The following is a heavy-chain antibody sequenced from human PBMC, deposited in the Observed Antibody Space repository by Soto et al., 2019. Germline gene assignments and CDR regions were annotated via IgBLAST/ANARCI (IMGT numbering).Heavy chain of an antibody. CDR2: TRNKANSYTT. V-gene: IGHV3-72*01. CDR3: ARGWLRGFDY. CDR1: GFTFSDHY. Sequence: EVQLVESGGGLVQPGGSLRLSCAASGFTFSDHYMDWVRQAPGKGLEWVGRTRNKANSYTTEYAASVKGRFTISRDDSKNSLYLQMNSLKTEETAVYYCARGWLRGFDYWGQGTMVTVSS. D-gene: IGHD5-12*01. J-gene: IGHJ4*02.